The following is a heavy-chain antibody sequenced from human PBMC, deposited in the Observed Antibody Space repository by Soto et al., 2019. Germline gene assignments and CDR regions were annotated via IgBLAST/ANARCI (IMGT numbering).Heavy chain of an antibody. V-gene: IGHV4-34*01. CDR1: GGSFSGYY. Sequence: SETLSLTCAVYGGSFSGYYWSWIRQPPGKGLEWIGEINHSGSTNYNPSLKSRVTISVDTSKNQFSLKLSSVTAADTAVYYCARGVELGYCSGGSCYSGVYFQHWGQGTLVTVS. CDR2: INHSGST. D-gene: IGHD2-15*01. CDR3: ARGVELGYCSGGSCYSGVYFQH. J-gene: IGHJ1*01.